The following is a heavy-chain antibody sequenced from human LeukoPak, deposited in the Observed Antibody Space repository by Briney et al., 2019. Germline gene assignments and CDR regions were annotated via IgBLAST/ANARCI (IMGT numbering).Heavy chain of an antibody. V-gene: IGHV3-30*18. J-gene: IGHJ4*02. D-gene: IGHD2-2*02. CDR3: AKLGTSCYTSVAY. CDR2: ISYDGSNK. Sequence: GRSLRLSCAASGFTFSSYGMHWVRQAPGKGLEWVAVISYDGSNKYYADSVKGRFTISRDNSKNTLYLQMNSLRAEDTAVYYCAKLGTSCYTSVAYWGQGTLVTVSS. CDR1: GFTFSSYG.